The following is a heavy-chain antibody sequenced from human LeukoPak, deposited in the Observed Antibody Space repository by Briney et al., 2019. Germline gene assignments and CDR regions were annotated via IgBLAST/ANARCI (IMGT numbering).Heavy chain of an antibody. CDR3: ARVWTSGSYGDY. Sequence: GGSLRLSCAASGFKFSSFGMHWIRQAPGKGLEWVSVIYYDGSNKYYADSVKGRFTISKDNSKNMLYLQMNGLRAEDTAVYYCARVWTSGSYGDYWGQGTLVTVSS. CDR1: GFKFSSFG. J-gene: IGHJ4*02. V-gene: IGHV3-33*01. CDR2: IYYDGSNK. D-gene: IGHD3-10*01.